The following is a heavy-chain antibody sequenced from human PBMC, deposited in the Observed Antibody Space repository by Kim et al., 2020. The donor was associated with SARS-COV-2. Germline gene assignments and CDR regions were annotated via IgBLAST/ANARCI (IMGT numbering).Heavy chain of an antibody. J-gene: IGHJ4*01. D-gene: IGHD3-9*01. V-gene: IGHV4-59*01. CDR1: GGSISSYY. Sequence: SETLSLTCTVSGGSISSYYWSWIRQPPGKGLEWIGYISYSGSTNYNPSLKSRVTISVDTSKNQFSLKLSSVTAADTAVYYWARSYYDILTGYYPYYFDY. CDR2: ISYSGST. CDR3: ARSYYDILTGYYPYYFDY.